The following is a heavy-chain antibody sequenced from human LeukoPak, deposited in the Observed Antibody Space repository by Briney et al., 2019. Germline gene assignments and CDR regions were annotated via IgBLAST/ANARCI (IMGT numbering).Heavy chain of an antibody. CDR3: ARSVGATMRKNLYFDY. CDR2: IKQDGSEK. CDR1: GFTFSSYS. D-gene: IGHD1-26*01. Sequence: GGSLRLSCAASGFTFSSYSMNRVRQAPGKGLEWVANIKQDGSEKYYVDSVKGRFTISRDNAKNSLYLQMNSLRAEDTAVYYCARSVGATMRKNLYFDYWGQGTLVTVSS. V-gene: IGHV3-7*03. J-gene: IGHJ4*02.